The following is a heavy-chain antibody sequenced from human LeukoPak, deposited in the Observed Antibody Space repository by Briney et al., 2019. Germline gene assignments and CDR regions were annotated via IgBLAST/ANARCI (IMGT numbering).Heavy chain of an antibody. CDR2: INSDGSST. CDR3: ARYYDSGGYYRSRYTSRIENVFDI. CDR1: GFTFSNYW. Sequence: GGSLRLSCAASGFTFSNYWMHWVRQAPGKGLVWVSHINSDGSSTSYADSVKGRFTISRDSAKNALYLQMNSLRVEDTAVYYCARYYDSGGYYRSRYTSRIENVFDIWGQGTLVTVSS. J-gene: IGHJ3*02. V-gene: IGHV3-74*01. D-gene: IGHD3-22*01.